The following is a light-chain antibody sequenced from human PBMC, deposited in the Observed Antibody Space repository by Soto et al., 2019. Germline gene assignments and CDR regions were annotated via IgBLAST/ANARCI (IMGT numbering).Light chain of an antibody. J-gene: IGKJ4*01. CDR2: GAS. CDR3: QQTRSYPST. Sequence: IQLTQSPSSLFTSVGDSVSITCRASQGITSYFAWYQQKPGKAPNLLIYGASTLQSGVPSRFSGSGSGTDFTLTINSLQAEDFATYYCQQTRSYPSTFGGGTKVDIK. V-gene: IGKV1-9*01. CDR1: QGITSY.